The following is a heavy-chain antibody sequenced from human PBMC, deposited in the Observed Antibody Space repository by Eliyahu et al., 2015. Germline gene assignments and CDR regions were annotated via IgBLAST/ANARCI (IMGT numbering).Heavy chain of an antibody. V-gene: IGHV3-48*03. CDR2: ISSSGSTI. CDR1: GFTFXXYX. D-gene: IGHD4-17*01. Sequence: EVQLVESGGGLVQPGGSLRLXCAASGFTFXXYXXNWVRQAPGKGVEGVSYISSSGSTIYYADSVKGRFTISRDNAKNSLYLQMNSLRAEDTAVYYCARNALVQDYGDYWNYFDYWGQGTLVTVSS. CDR3: ARNALVQDYGDYWNYFDY. J-gene: IGHJ4*02.